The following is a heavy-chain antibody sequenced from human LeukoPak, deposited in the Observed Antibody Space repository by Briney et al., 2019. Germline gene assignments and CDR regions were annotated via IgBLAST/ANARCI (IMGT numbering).Heavy chain of an antibody. CDR2: IIPIFGTA. Sequence: SVKASCKASGGTFSSYAISWVRQAPGQGLEWMGGIIPIFGTANYAQKFQGRVTITADESTSTAYMELSSLRSEDTAVYYCASPRLAYCGGDCYPYAFDIWGQGTMVTVSS. J-gene: IGHJ3*02. CDR1: GGTFSSYA. CDR3: ASPRLAYCGGDCYPYAFDI. D-gene: IGHD2-21*02. V-gene: IGHV1-69*13.